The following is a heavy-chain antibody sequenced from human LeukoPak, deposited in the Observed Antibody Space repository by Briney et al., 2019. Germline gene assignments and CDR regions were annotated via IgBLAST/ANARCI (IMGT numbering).Heavy chain of an antibody. D-gene: IGHD6-6*01. CDR1: GFSISSYA. J-gene: IGHJ5*02. Sequence: PGGSLRLSCAASGFSISSYAMSWVRQAPGKGLEWVSGLNTNGNTYNADSVKGRFTISRDISRNTLYLQMNGLRVEDTAVYYCAKDQVGWTSSRFDPWGQETVVTVSS. CDR2: LNTNGNT. CDR3: AKDQVGWTSSRFDP. V-gene: IGHV3-23*01.